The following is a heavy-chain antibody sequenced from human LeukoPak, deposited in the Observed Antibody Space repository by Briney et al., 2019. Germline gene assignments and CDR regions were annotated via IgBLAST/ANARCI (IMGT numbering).Heavy chain of an antibody. D-gene: IGHD4-17*01. CDR1: GFTFSSYD. CDR2: IGTAGDT. J-gene: IGHJ6*02. V-gene: IGHV3-13*01. CDR3: ARSYGDYLGYYYYGMDV. Sequence: GGSLRLSCAASGFTFSSYDMHWVRQATGKGLEWVSAIGTAGDTYYPGSVKGRLTISRENAKNSLYLQMNSLRAGDTAVYYCARSYGDYLGYYYYGMDVWGQGTTVTVSS.